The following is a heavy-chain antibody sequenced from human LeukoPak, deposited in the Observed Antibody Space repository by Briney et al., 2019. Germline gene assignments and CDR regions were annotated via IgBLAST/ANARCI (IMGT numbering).Heavy chain of an antibody. J-gene: IGHJ4*02. Sequence: PGGSLRLSCAASGFTFSNAWMSWVRQAPNKGLEWVGRSKTKTDGGTTDYAAPVKGRFTISRDDSKDTLYLQMNSLKSEDTAVHYCTTDYGSGSYHYFNYWGQGTLVTVSS. V-gene: IGHV3-15*01. CDR3: TTDYGSGSYHYFNY. CDR1: GFTFSNAW. D-gene: IGHD3-10*01. CDR2: SKTKTDGGTT.